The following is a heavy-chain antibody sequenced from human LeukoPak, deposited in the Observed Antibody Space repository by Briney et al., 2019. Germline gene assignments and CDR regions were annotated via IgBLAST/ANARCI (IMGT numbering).Heavy chain of an antibody. J-gene: IGHJ5*02. CDR2: ISGSGGGT. CDR1: GFTFSSYA. Sequence: TGGSLRLSCAASGFTFSSYAMSWVRQAPGKGLEWVSAISGSGGGTYYADSVRGRFTISRDNSKNTLYLQMNSLRAEDTAVYYCAKDTAMVTNWFDPWGQGTLVTVSS. CDR3: AKDTAMVTNWFDP. V-gene: IGHV3-23*01. D-gene: IGHD5-18*01.